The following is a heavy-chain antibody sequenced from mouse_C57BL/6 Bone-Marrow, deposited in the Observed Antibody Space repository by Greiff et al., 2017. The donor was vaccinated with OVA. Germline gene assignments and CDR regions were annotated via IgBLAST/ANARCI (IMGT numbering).Heavy chain of an antibody. J-gene: IGHJ1*03. V-gene: IGHV5-6*01. CDR3: ALLLVHWYFDV. D-gene: IGHD1-1*01. Sequence: EVHLVESGGDLVKPGGSLKLSCAASGFTFSSYGMSWVRQTPDKRLEWVATISSGGSYTYYPDSVKGRFTISRDNAKNTLYLQMSSLKSEDTAMYYCALLLVHWYFDVWGTGTTVTVSS. CDR2: ISSGGSYT. CDR1: GFTFSSYG.